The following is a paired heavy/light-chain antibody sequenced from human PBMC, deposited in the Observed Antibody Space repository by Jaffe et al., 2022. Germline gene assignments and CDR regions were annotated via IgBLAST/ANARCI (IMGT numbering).Heavy chain of an antibody. CDR2: IKLDGSEI. V-gene: IGHV3-7*05. Sequence: EVQVVESGGALVQPGGSLRLSCAASGFTFSNYWMSWVRQAPGKGLEWVASIKLDGSEIYYGDSVKGRFTISRDNAKNSLFLQMNSLRVEDTAVYYCAKGGAHDSDSWGQGTLVTVSS. CDR1: GFTFSNYW. J-gene: IGHJ4*02. D-gene: IGHD3-3*01. CDR3: AKGGAHDSDS.
Light chain of an antibody. CDR2: QVS. CDR3: MQGTYWPT. J-gene: IGKJ1*01. V-gene: IGKV2-30*02. Sequence: DVVMTQSPLSLPVTLGQPASISCRSSQSLVHIDGNTYLNWFQQRPGQSPRRLIYQVSNRDSGVPDRFSGSGSGTDFTLKISGVEAEDVGVYFCMQGTYWPTFGQGTKVEIK. CDR1: QSLVHIDGNTY.